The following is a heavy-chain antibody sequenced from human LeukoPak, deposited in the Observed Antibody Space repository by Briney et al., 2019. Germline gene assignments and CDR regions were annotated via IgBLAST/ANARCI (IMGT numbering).Heavy chain of an antibody. CDR3: ARATKDYYYYMDV. Sequence: GGSLTLSCAASGFTFSSYAMSWVRQAPGKGLEWVSAISGSGGSTYYADSVKGRFTISRDNAKNSLYLQMNSLRAEDTAVYYCARATKDYYYYMDVWGKGTTLTVSS. CDR1: GFTFSSYA. D-gene: IGHD2-8*01. J-gene: IGHJ6*03. CDR2: ISGSGGST. V-gene: IGHV3-23*01.